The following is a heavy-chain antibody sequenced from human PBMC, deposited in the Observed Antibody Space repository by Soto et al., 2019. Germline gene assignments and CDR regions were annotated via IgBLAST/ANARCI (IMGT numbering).Heavy chain of an antibody. Sequence: GSLRLSCAASGFTVSSYWMSWVRQAPGKGLEWVANIKQDGSEKYYVDSVKGRFTISRDNAKNSLYLQMNSLRAEDTAVYYCARDPVDTAMAPYYYYYGMDVWGQGTTVTVSS. V-gene: IGHV3-7*05. CDR3: ARDPVDTAMAPYYYYYGMDV. J-gene: IGHJ6*02. D-gene: IGHD5-18*01. CDR2: IKQDGSEK. CDR1: GFTVSSYW.